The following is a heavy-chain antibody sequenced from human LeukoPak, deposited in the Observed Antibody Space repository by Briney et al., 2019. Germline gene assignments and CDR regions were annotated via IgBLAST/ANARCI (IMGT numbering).Heavy chain of an antibody. Sequence: PGGSLRLSCVPSGLTISRDSMHWVRQAPGKGLVWVSRIYSDGITTHYAESVKGRFTISRDDAKNTVHLQMNSLRADDTAVYYCVPGGGFAYWGQGSLVTVSS. CDR3: VPGGGFAY. D-gene: IGHD4-23*01. CDR1: GLTISRDS. V-gene: IGHV3-74*01. CDR2: IYSDGITT. J-gene: IGHJ4*02.